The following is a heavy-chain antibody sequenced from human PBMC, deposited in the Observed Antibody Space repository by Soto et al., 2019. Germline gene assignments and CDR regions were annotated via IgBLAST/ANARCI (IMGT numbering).Heavy chain of an antibody. V-gene: IGHV4-59*08. CDR3: VRQGIGSLHGLVDF. Sequence: QVQLQQSGPGLVKPSETLSLTCTVSSGPSSSHNWGWIRQSPGRGLEWIGYVYNTGGTSYNPSLKSRVTISADTSPNHIPLTLSFVTAADTAFYYCVRQGIGSLHGLVDFWGQGTTFSVSS. CDR1: SGPSSSHN. CDR2: VYNTGGT. J-gene: IGHJ6*02. D-gene: IGHD1-26*01.